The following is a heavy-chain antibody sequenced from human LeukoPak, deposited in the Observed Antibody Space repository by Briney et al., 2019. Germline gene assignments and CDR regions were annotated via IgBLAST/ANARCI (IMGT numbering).Heavy chain of an antibody. Sequence: PSETLSLTCSVSGSYINNYYWSWIRQPPGKGLEWIGEINHSGSTNYNPSLKSRVTISVDTSKNQFSLKLSSVTAADTAVYYCARGPDYGDFRYYYYYMDVWGKGTTVTVSS. CDR3: ARGPDYGDFRYYYYYMDV. V-gene: IGHV4-34*01. J-gene: IGHJ6*03. CDR2: INHSGST. D-gene: IGHD4-17*01. CDR1: GSYINNYY.